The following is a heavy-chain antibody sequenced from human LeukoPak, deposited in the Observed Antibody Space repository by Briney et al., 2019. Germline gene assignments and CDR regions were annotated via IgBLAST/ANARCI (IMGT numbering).Heavy chain of an antibody. J-gene: IGHJ1*01. Sequence: NSSETLSLTCAVYGGSFSGYYWSWIRQPPGKGLEWIGEINHSGSTNYNPSLKSRVTISVDTSKNQFSLKLRSVTAADTAVYYCARESRQTFEHWGQGTLVTVSS. CDR1: GGSFSGYY. CDR2: INHSGST. V-gene: IGHV4-34*01. CDR3: ARESRQTFEH.